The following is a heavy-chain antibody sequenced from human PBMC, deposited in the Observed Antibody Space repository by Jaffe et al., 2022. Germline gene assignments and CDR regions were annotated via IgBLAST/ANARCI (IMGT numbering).Heavy chain of an antibody. CDR3: AHGGENRGYGSYWYFGL. CDR2: IRYDGSNK. CDR1: GFTFSIYG. V-gene: IGHV3-30*02. J-gene: IGHJ2*01. D-gene: IGHD5-12*01. Sequence: QVQLVESGGGVVQPGGSLRLSCAASGFTFSIYGMHWVRQAPGKGLEWVAFIRYDGSNKYYADSVKGRFTISRDNSKNTLSLQMNSLKAEDTAVYYCAHGGENRGYGSYWYFGLWGRGTLVTVSS.